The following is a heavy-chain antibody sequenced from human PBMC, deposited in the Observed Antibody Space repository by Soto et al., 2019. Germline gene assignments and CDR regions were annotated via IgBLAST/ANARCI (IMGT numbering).Heavy chain of an antibody. CDR3: ARYSSNWFQTEGMDV. V-gene: IGHV4-4*07. J-gene: IGHJ6*02. CDR1: GGSISTYY. D-gene: IGHD6-13*01. CDR2: IDTSGNT. Sequence: SETLSLTCTVSGGSISTYYWSWIRQPAGKGLEWIGRIDTSGNTSYNPSLKSRVTMSVDTSKKQFSLKLTSVTAADTAVYYCARYSSNWFQTEGMDVWGQGTTVTVSS.